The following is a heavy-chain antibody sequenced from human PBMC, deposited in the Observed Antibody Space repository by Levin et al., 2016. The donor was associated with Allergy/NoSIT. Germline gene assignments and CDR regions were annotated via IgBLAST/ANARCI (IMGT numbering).Heavy chain of an antibody. CDR3: ARAVRFLEWSVDY. J-gene: IGHJ4*02. CDR1: GFTFSSYG. CDR2: IWYDGSNK. Sequence: GESLKISCAASGFTFSSYGMHWVRQAPGKGLEWVAVIWYDGSNKYYADSVKGRFTISRDNSKNTLYLQMNSLRAEDTAVYYCARAVRFLEWSVDYWGQGTLVTVSS. D-gene: IGHD3-3*01. V-gene: IGHV3-33*01.